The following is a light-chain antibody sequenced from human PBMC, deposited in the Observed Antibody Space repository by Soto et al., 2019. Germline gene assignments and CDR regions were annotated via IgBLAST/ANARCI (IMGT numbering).Light chain of an antibody. J-gene: IGKJ4*01. CDR1: QSISSG. CDR2: KAS. CDR3: QQYNSYPLT. V-gene: IGKV1-5*03. Sequence: DIQMTQSPSTLSASVGDRVTITCRASQSISSGLAWYQQKPGKAPNLLIYKASSLESGVPSRFSGSGSGTEFTLTISSLQPDDFATYYCQQYNSYPLTFGGWTKVEIK.